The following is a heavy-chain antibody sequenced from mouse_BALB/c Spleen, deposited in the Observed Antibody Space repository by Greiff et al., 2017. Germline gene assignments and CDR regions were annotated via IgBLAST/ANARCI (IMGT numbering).Heavy chain of an antibody. CDR2: INSDGGST. D-gene: IGHD2-1*01. J-gene: IGHJ3*01. Sequence: EVQVVESGGGLVQPGESLKLSCESNEYDFPSHDMSWVRKTPEKRLELVAAINSDGGSTYYPDTMERRFIISRDNTKKTLYLQMSSLRSEDTALYYCARGDYGNGWFAYWGQGTLVTVSA. CDR3: ARGDYGNGWFAY. CDR1: EYDFPSHD. V-gene: IGHV5-2*01.